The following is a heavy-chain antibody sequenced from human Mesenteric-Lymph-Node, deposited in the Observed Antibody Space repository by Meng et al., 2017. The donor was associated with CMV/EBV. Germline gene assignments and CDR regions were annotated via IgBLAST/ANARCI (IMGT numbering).Heavy chain of an antibody. Sequence: GESLKISCAASGFTVSSNYMSWVRQAPGKGLEWVSVIYAGGTTYYAVSVKGRFTISISRDNSKNTLYLQMNSLRAEDTAVYYCARVKYSSSSDFDYWGQGTLVTVSS. D-gene: IGHD6-6*01. J-gene: IGHJ4*02. CDR2: IYAGGTT. CDR3: ARVKYSSSSDFDY. CDR1: GFTVSSNY. V-gene: IGHV3-53*01.